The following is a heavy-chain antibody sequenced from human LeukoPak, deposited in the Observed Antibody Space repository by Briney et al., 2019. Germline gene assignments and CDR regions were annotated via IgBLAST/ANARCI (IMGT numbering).Heavy chain of an antibody. V-gene: IGHV1-69*04. J-gene: IGHJ4*02. CDR3: ARGNLGSLGFDY. CDR2: IIPILGIA. CDR1: GGTFTTYA. Sequence: SVKVSCKASGGTFTTYAISWVRQAPGQGLEWMGRIIPILGIANYAQKFQGRVTITADKSTSTAYMELSSLRSEDTAVYYCARGNLGSLGFDYWGQGTLVTVSS. D-gene: IGHD1-26*01.